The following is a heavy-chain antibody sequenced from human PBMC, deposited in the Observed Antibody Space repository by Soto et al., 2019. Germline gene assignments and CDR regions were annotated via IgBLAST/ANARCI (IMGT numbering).Heavy chain of an antibody. CDR1: GYTFTSYG. Sequence: QVQLVQSGAEVKKPGASVKVSCKASGYTFTSYGISWVRQAPGQGLEWMGWISAYNGNTNYAQKLQGRVTMTTDTSTSTDYMELRSLRSDDTAVYYCARDMGSSGRPYYYYGMDVWGQGTTVTVSS. J-gene: IGHJ6*02. D-gene: IGHD3-22*01. CDR3: ARDMGSSGRPYYYYGMDV. CDR2: ISAYNGNT. V-gene: IGHV1-18*01.